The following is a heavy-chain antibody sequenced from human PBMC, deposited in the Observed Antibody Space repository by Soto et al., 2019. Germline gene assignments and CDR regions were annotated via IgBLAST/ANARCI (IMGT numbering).Heavy chain of an antibody. CDR1: GSSSSREEYY. D-gene: IGHD3-22*01. CDR3: ARGRAYYDSSGYYYIDH. Sequence: SETLSLTCTVAGSSSSREEYYCIWIRQPPGKGLEWIGYIYHGGSTYYNPSLKSRTTISVDTSKNQFSLKLSSVTAADTAVYYCARGRAYYDSSGYYYIDHWGQGALVTVSS. V-gene: IGHV4-30-4*01. CDR2: IYHGGST. J-gene: IGHJ4*02.